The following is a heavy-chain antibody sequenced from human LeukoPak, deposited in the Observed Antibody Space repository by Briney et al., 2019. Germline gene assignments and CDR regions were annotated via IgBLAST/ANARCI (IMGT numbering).Heavy chain of an antibody. V-gene: IGHV3-23*01. CDR3: ARDLRDDYGDYGDY. CDR2: ISGSGDTT. Sequence: GSLRLSCAASGFTFSSYAMSWVRQAPGKGLEWVSAISGSGDTTYYADSVKGRFTISRDNAKNSLYLQMNSLRAEDTAVYYCARDLRDDYGDYGDYWGQGTLVTVSS. J-gene: IGHJ4*02. CDR1: GFTFSSYA. D-gene: IGHD4-17*01.